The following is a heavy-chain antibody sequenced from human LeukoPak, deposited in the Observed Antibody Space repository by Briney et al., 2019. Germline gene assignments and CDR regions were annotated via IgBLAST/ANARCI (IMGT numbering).Heavy chain of an antibody. J-gene: IGHJ4*02. CDR3: ARRLTGDGFDY. Sequence: SETLSLTCAVSGYSISSGYYWGWIRQPPGKGLEWIGSIYHSGSTYYNPSLKSRVTISVDTSKNQFSLKLSSVTAADTAAYYCARRLTGDGFDYWGQGTLVTVSS. D-gene: IGHD7-27*01. V-gene: IGHV4-38-2*01. CDR2: IYHSGST. CDR1: GYSISSGYY.